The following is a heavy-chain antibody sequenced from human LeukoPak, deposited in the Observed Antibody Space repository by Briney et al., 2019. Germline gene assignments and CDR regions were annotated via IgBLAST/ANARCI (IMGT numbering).Heavy chain of an antibody. Sequence: GGSLRLSCAASGVTFSSYAMSCVRQAPGKGLEWVSGISGSDGSTYYADSVKGRFTISRDYSKNTLYVQMNSLRAEDTAVYYCAKARGFCSGGSCYNPFDPWGQRTLVTVSS. D-gene: IGHD2-15*01. CDR2: ISGSDGST. V-gene: IGHV3-23*01. CDR3: AKARGFCSGGSCYNPFDP. CDR1: GVTFSSYA. J-gene: IGHJ5*02.